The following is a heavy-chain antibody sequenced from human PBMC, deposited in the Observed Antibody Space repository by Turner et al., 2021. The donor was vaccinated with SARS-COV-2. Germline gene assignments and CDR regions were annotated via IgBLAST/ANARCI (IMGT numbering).Heavy chain of an antibody. D-gene: IGHD1-7*01. J-gene: IGHJ4*02. CDR1: GFSFSNAW. CDR2: IKSKIDGGTT. CDR3: TTGYNWNYALDY. V-gene: IGHV3-15*01. Sequence: EVQLVESGGGLVEPGGSLRVSCAASGFSFSNAWMSWVRQAPGKGLEWVGRIKSKIDGGTTDYAAPVKGRVTISRDDSKNTLYLQMNSLKTEDTAVYYCTTGYNWNYALDYWGQGTLVTVSS.